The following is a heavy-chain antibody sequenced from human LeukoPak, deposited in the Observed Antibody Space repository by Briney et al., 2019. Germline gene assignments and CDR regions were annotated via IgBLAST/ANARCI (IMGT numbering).Heavy chain of an antibody. CDR1: GFTSSSYG. CDR3: ARADVAYRGGDCSAFDY. J-gene: IGHJ4*02. Sequence: GRSLRLSCAASGFTSSSYGMHWVRQAPGKGLEWVAVIWYDGSNKYYADSVKGRFTISRDNSKNTLYLQMNSPRAEDTAVYYCARADVAYRGGDCSAFDYWGQGTLVTVSS. D-gene: IGHD2-21*02. V-gene: IGHV3-33*01. CDR2: IWYDGSNK.